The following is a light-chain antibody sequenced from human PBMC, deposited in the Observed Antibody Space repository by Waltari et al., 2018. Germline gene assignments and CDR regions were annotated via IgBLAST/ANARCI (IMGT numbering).Light chain of an antibody. J-gene: IGKJ1*01. Sequence: VLVQSPGTLSLCPGDRATLSRSGSQSVSSSNLAWYQQRPGQAPKLLIYDASRRATGVPDRFSGSGSGTDFTLSISRLEPEDFAVYYCQQYHDSPRTFGQGTKVEIK. CDR3: QQYHDSPRT. CDR1: QSVSSSN. CDR2: DAS. V-gene: IGKV3-20*01.